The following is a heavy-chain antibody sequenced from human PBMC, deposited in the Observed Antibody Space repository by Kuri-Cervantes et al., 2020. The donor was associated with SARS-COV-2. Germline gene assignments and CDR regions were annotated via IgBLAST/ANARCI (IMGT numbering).Heavy chain of an antibody. Sequence: SETLSLTCTVSGGSISSYYWGWIRQPPGKGLEWIGEINHSGSTNYNPSLKSRVTISVDTSKNQFSLKLSSVTAADTAVYYCARIVNYSKGNWNYGYYYYMDVWGKGTTVTVSS. V-gene: IGHV4-34*01. CDR2: INHSGST. CDR1: GGSISSYY. J-gene: IGHJ6*03. D-gene: IGHD1-7*01. CDR3: ARIVNYSKGNWNYGYYYYMDV.